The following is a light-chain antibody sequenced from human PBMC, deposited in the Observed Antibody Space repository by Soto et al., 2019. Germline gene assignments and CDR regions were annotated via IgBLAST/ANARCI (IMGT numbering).Light chain of an antibody. CDR1: QSISSW. CDR2: KAS. Sequence: DIQRTQSPSTLSASVGDIVTITCRASQSISSWLAWYQKKPGKAPKLLIYKASGLESGVPSRFSGSGSGTDFTLTISSLQPDDFAPYYCQQYDSDSPLTFGGGTKVDI. CDR3: QQYDSDSPLT. V-gene: IGKV1-5*03. J-gene: IGKJ4*01.